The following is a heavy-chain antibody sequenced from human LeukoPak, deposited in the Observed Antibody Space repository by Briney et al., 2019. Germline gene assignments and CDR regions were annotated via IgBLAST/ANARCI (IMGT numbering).Heavy chain of an antibody. Sequence: ASVKVSCKVSGYTLTELSMHWVRQAPGKGLEWMGGFDPEDGETIYAQKFQGRVTMTEDTSTDTAYMELSSLRSEDTAVYYCATADSSSGYDYYYYYYMDVWGKGTTVTISS. CDR3: ATADSSSGYDYYYYYYMDV. CDR1: GYTLTELS. D-gene: IGHD3-22*01. V-gene: IGHV1-24*01. CDR2: FDPEDGET. J-gene: IGHJ6*03.